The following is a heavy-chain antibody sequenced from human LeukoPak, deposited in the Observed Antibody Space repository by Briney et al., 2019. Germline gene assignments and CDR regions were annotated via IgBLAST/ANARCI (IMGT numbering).Heavy chain of an antibody. CDR2: INHSGST. D-gene: IGHD1-14*01. Sequence: PSETLSLTCAVYGGSFSGYYWSWIRQPPGKGLEWIGEINHSGSTNYNPSLKSRVTISVDTSKNQFSLKLSSVTAADTAVYYCARGNPGGEFYWGQGTLVTVSS. J-gene: IGHJ4*02. V-gene: IGHV4-34*01. CDR3: ARGNPGGEFY. CDR1: GGSFSGYY.